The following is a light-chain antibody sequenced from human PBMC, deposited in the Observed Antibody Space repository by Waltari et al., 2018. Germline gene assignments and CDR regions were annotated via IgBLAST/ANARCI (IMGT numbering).Light chain of an antibody. Sequence: STLSAFVGDRVTITCRASQSTGIWLAWFQQKPGKAPKLLIYQASILESGVPSRFSGSGSGTEFTLTITSLQPDDFATYYCQQYNNYPWNFGPGTRLEIK. J-gene: IGKJ2*01. V-gene: IGKV1-5*03. CDR1: QSTGIW. CDR2: QAS. CDR3: QQYNNYPWN.